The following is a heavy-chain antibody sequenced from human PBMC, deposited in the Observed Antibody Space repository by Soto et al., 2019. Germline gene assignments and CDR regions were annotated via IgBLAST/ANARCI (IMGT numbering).Heavy chain of an antibody. V-gene: IGHV1-69*19. D-gene: IGHD3-10*01. CDR3: AREVQVHTPAFVY. J-gene: IGHJ4*02. CDR2: ISPMFGAA. Sequence: QVQLVQFGAEMKKPGSSVKVSCQSSGGTLNTYAMNWVRQAPGQGPEWMGDISPMFGAANYAPKFQGRVTITADESTGTSYMQLSSLTSEDTALYFCAREVQVHTPAFVYWGQGTLVTVSS. CDR1: GGTLNTYA.